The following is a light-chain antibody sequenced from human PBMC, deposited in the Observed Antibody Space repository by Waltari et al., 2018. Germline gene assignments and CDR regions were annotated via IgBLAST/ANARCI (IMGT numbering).Light chain of an antibody. Sequence: EIVLTQSPGTLSLSPGERATLSCRASQSVGSDYLTWYQQKPGQAPRLLIYGPSNTAAGIPDSLRGSGSATDCTRTISRLEPEDFAVYYCQQCEDSPSCTFGHGTKMEI. V-gene: IGKV3-20*01. J-gene: IGKJ2*02. CDR1: QSVGSDY. CDR2: GPS. CDR3: QQCEDSPSCT.